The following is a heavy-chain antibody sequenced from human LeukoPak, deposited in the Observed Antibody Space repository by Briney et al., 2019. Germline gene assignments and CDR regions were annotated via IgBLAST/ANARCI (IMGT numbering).Heavy chain of an antibody. J-gene: IGHJ5*02. D-gene: IGHD6-13*01. CDR2: INPDGTTT. CDR1: GFTFSTYW. Sequence: GGSLRLSCAASGFTFSTYWMHWVRQAPGKGLVWVSRINPDGTTTSYADSVKGRFTISRDNAKDTVYLQMNSLRAEDTAVYYCARAPPPPIAAADNWFDPWGQGTLVTVSS. CDR3: ARAPPPPIAAADNWFDP. V-gene: IGHV3-74*01.